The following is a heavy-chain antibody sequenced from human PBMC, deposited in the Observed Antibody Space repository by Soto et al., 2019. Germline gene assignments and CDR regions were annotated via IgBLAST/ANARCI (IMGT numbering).Heavy chain of an antibody. CDR3: AKGVDRDV. CDR2: IGDSGAST. J-gene: IGHJ6*02. D-gene: IGHD2-21*01. CDR1: GFSFSSFA. Sequence: EVLLLESGGGLVQPGGSLRLSCAASGFSFSSFAMNWVRQAPGKGLEWVSAIGDSGASTYYADSVKGRFTISRDNSRNTLYLQLNSLRAEDPAVYYCAKGVDRDVWGHGTTVTVSS. V-gene: IGHV3-23*01.